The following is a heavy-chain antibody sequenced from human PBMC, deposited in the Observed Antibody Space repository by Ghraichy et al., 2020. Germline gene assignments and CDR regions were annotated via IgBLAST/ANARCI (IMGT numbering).Heavy chain of an antibody. J-gene: IGHJ4*02. CDR1: GFTFSHYC. D-gene: IGHD3-3*01. V-gene: IGHV3-7*03. CDR2: IGEDGSRK. Sequence: GGSLRLSCIASGFTFSHYCMSWVRQAPGKGLEWVANIGEDGSRKSFVDSVKGRFTISRDNAKTSLYLQMNSLTADDTAMYFCARGAAEEWRLQDGYCFDSWGLGTLVTVSS. CDR3: ARGAAEEWRLQDGYCFDS.